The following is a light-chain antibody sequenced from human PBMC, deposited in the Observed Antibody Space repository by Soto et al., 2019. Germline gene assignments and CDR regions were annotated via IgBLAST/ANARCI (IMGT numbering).Light chain of an antibody. CDR2: GNS. CDR1: SSNIGAGYD. Sequence: QSVLTQPPSVSGAPGQRVTISCTGSSSNIGAGYDVHWYPQLPGTAPKLLIYGNSNRPSGVPDRFSGSKSGTSASLAITGLQAEDEADYYCQSSDSRLSFVVFSGGTKVTVL. J-gene: IGLJ2*01. CDR3: QSSDSRLSFVV. V-gene: IGLV1-40*01.